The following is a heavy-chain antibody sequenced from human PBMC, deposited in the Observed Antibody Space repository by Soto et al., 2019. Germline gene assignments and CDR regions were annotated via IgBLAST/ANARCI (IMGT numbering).Heavy chain of an antibody. CDR2: IDASGNT. D-gene: IGHD1-20*01. V-gene: IGHV4-4*07. J-gene: IGHJ6*02. Sequence: ETLSLTCTVSVDSISTYYWSWIRRSAGKGLEWIGRIDASGNTNYNPSLKSRVTMSADTSKKQFSLKLTSVTAADTAVYYCARYSNNWFQTEGMDVWGQGTTVTVSS. CDR1: VDSISTYY. CDR3: ARYSNNWFQTEGMDV.